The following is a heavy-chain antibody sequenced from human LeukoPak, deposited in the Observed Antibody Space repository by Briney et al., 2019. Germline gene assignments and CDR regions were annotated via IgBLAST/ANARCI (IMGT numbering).Heavy chain of an antibody. CDR2: IYYSGST. D-gene: IGHD3-10*01. CDR1: GGSISSYF. CDR3: ARQHYYGAGSRDAFDI. J-gene: IGHJ3*02. V-gene: IGHV4-59*08. Sequence: SETLSLTCTVSGGSISSYFWSWIRQPPGKGLEWIGYIYYSGSTNYNPSLKSRVTISVDTSKNQFSLKLSSVTAADTAVYYCARQHYYGAGSRDAFDIWGQGTMVTVSS.